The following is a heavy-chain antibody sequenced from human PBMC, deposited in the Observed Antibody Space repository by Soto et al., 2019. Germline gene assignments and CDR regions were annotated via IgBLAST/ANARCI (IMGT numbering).Heavy chain of an antibody. Sequence: ASVKVSCKVSGYTLTELSMHWVRQAPGKGLEWMGGFDPEDGETIYAQKFQGRVTMTEDTSTDTAYMELSSLRSEDTAVYYCATDPVVVPAAIKWFDPWGQGTLVTVSS. CDR1: GYTLTELS. D-gene: IGHD2-2*02. J-gene: IGHJ5*02. CDR3: ATDPVVVPAAIKWFDP. CDR2: FDPEDGET. V-gene: IGHV1-24*01.